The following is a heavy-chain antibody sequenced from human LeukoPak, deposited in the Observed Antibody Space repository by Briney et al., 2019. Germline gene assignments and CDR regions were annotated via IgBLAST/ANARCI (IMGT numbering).Heavy chain of an antibody. J-gene: IGHJ6*02. CDR2: IYYSGST. CDR3: ARARYYYDSSGYYYSDYYYGMDV. Sequence: SGTLSLTCAVSGGSISSSNWWSWVRQPPGKGLEWIGYIYYSGSTNYNPSLKSRVTISVDTSKSQFSLKLTSVTAADTAVYYCARARYYYDSSGYYYSDYYYGMDVWGQGTTVTVSS. CDR1: GGSISSSNW. D-gene: IGHD3-22*01. V-gene: IGHV4-4*02.